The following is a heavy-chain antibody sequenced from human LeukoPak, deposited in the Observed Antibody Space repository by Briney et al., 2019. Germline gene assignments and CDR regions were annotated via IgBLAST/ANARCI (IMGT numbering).Heavy chain of an antibody. J-gene: IGHJ4*01. V-gene: IGHV4-39*01. D-gene: IGHD2-2*01. CDR2: IYYSGST. CDR1: GGSFSGYY. CDR3: ARHAPVEPPARAFDF. Sequence: SETLSLTCAVYGGSFSGYYWGWIRQPPGKGLEWIGSIYYSGSTYYNPSLKSRVTISVDTSNNQFSLRVRSVTAADTAIYYCARHAPVEPPARAFDFWGHGNLVVV.